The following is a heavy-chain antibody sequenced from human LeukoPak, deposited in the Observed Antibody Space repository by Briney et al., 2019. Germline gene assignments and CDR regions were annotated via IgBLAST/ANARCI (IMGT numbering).Heavy chain of an antibody. J-gene: IGHJ6*02. D-gene: IGHD2-2*01. CDR3: AKDAHCSSTSCRSYGMDV. V-gene: IGHV3-23*01. CDR2: ISGSGGST. Sequence: PGGSLRLSCAASGFTFSSYAMSWVRQAPGKGLEWVSAISGSGGSTYYADSVKGRFTISRDNSKNTLYLQMNSLRAEDTAVYYCAKDAHCSSTSCRSYGMDVWGQGTTVTVSS. CDR1: GFTFSSYA.